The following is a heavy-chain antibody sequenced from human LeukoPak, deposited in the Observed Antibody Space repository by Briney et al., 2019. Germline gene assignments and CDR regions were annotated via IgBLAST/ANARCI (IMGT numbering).Heavy chain of an antibody. CDR2: INPSGGST. D-gene: IGHD3-22*01. V-gene: IGHV1-46*01. CDR1: GYTFTSYY. J-gene: IGHJ4*02. CDR3: ARELPNYYDSSGVFDY. Sequence: ASVKVSCKASGYTFTSYYMHWVRQAPGQGLEWMGIINPSGGSTSYAQKFQGRVTMTRDTSTSTVYKELSSLRSEDTAVYYCARELPNYYDSSGVFDYWGQGTLVTVSS.